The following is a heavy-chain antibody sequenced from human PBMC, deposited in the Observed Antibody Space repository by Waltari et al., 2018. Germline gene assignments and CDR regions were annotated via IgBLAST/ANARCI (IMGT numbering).Heavy chain of an antibody. V-gene: IGHV1-69*06. J-gene: IGHJ5*02. CDR3: ARQKAVAGKGGWFDP. CDR1: GGSFSSYS. D-gene: IGHD6-19*01. CDR2: RRTAGQGWGGGGGVIPSSGSD. Sequence: QVQLVQSGAEVRKPGSSVKVSCKASGGSFSSYSIDWVRQAPGQGLEWGGGRRTAGQGWGGGGGVIPSSGSDNGARRVGGRGPRTAGTATKTAYLELRSLGYEDTGVYYWARQKAVAGKGGWFDPWGQG.